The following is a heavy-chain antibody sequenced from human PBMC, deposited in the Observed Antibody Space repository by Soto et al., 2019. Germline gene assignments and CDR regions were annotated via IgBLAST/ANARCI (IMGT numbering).Heavy chain of an antibody. CDR1: GFTFSSYG. V-gene: IGHV3-30*18. D-gene: IGHD1-26*01. Sequence: QVQLVESGGGVVQPGRSLRLSCAASGFTFSSYGMHWVRQAPGKGLEWVAVISYDGSNTYYADSVKGRFTISRDNSKNTLYLQRNSLRAEDTAVYYCAKDREWEHLALSSDFDYWGQGTLVTVSS. CDR2: ISYDGSNT. J-gene: IGHJ4*02. CDR3: AKDREWEHLALSSDFDY.